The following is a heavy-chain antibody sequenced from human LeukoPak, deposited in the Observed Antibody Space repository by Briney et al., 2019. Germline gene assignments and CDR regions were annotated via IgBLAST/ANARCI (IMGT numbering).Heavy chain of an antibody. CDR2: IHHSGST. CDR3: ARALGGSWSFDY. V-gene: IGHV4-30-2*01. Sequence: SQTLSLTCAVSGGSISSGGYSWSWIRQPPGKGLEWIGYIHHSGSTYYNPSLKSRVTISVDRSKNQFSLKLSSVTAADTAVYYCARALGGSWSFDYWGQGTLVTVSS. CDR1: GGSISSGGYS. D-gene: IGHD2-15*01. J-gene: IGHJ4*02.